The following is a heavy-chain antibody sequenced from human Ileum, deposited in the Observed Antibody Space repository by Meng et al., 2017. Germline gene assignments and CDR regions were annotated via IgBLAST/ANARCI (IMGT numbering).Heavy chain of an antibody. CDR1: GFTCKNCG. J-gene: IGHJ4*02. CDR2: IKTTSDAGTP. Sequence: GAVGGVVVQPWTSLRLSGAASGFTCKNCGMHRLRQARGKGLEWVGRIKTTSDAGTPNYAAPVKGRFTISINGTKNSLYVQMNSLKSEDTAVYYCTTGKDYWGQGTLVTVSS. CDR3: TTGKDY. V-gene: IGHV3-15*01.